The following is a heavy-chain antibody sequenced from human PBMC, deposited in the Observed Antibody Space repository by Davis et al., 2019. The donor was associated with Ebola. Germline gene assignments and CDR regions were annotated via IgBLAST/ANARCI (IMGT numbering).Heavy chain of an antibody. Sequence: GGSLRLSCAASGFTFADYAMHWVRQAPGKGLEWVSGISWNSGSIGYADSVKGRFTISRDNAKNSLYLQMNSLRAEDTAVYYCASLLPSPFDYWGQGTLVTVSS. V-gene: IGHV3-9*01. CDR3: ASLLPSPFDY. J-gene: IGHJ4*02. CDR1: GFTFADYA. CDR2: ISWNSGSI.